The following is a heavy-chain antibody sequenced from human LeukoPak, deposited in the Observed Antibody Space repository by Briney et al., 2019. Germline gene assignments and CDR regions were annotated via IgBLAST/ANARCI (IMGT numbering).Heavy chain of an antibody. CDR1: GGSISSSSYY. J-gene: IGHJ3*02. Sequence: PSETLSLTCTVSGGSISSSSYYWGWIRQPRGKGLEWIGSIYYSGSTYYNPSLKSRVTISVDTSKNQFSLKLSSVTAADTAVYYCAKLSPRDAFDIWGQGTMVTVSS. V-gene: IGHV4-39*01. CDR2: IYYSGST. CDR3: AKLSPRDAFDI.